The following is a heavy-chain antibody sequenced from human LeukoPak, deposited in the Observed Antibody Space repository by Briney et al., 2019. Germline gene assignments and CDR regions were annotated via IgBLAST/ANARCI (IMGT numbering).Heavy chain of an antibody. Sequence: GESLKISCKGSGYSFTSYWIGWVRQMPGKGLEGMGIIYHSDSHPRYSPSFQGQVTISADKSISTAYLQWSSLKASDTAIYYCVRGYYYFDYWGQGTLVTVSS. J-gene: IGHJ4*02. D-gene: IGHD3-22*01. V-gene: IGHV5-51*01. CDR3: VRGYYYFDY. CDR1: GYSFTSYW. CDR2: IYHSDSHP.